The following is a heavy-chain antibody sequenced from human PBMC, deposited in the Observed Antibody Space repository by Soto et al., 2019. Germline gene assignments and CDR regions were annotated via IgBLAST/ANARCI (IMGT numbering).Heavy chain of an antibody. CDR2: INNDGGST. V-gene: IGHV3-74*01. D-gene: IGHD2-21*01. CDR1: GFTFSSYW. CDR3: ARDPLIGDTDYGLDV. J-gene: IGHJ6*02. Sequence: GGSLRLSCAASGFTFSSYWMHWVRQAPGKGLVWVSRINNDGGSTSYAESVKGRFTISRDNAKSTLYLEMSSLRAGDTAVYYCARDPLIGDTDYGLDVWGQGTTVTVSS.